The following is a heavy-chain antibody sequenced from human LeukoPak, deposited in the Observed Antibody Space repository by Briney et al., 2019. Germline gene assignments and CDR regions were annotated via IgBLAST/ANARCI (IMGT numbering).Heavy chain of an antibody. CDR3: ARDHRDGYNAGDTFDI. CDR1: GFTFSSFE. D-gene: IGHD5-24*01. CDR2: ISSSGTTI. V-gene: IGHV3-48*03. Sequence: GGSLRLSCAASGFTFSSFEMNWVRQAPGKGLEWISYISSSGTTIYYADSVKGRFTISRDNAKNSLYLQMNSLRAEDTAGYYCARDHRDGYNAGDTFDIWGQGTMVTVSS. J-gene: IGHJ3*02.